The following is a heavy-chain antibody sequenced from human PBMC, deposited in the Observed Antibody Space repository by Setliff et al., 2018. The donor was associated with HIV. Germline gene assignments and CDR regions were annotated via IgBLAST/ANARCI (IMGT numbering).Heavy chain of an antibody. V-gene: IGHV1-69*13. Sequence: SVKVSCKASGGTLSSYAISWVRQAPGQGLEWMGGIVPILNTGNYAPKFQGRVTITADESTTTAYMELSSLRSEDTAVYYCARIPNHSSGFDYWGQGTPVTVSS. D-gene: IGHD3-22*01. CDR3: ARIPNHSSGFDY. CDR1: GGTLSSYA. CDR2: IVPILNTG. J-gene: IGHJ4*02.